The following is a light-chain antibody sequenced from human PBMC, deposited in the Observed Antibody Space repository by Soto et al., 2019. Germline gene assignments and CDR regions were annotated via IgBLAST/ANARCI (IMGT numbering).Light chain of an antibody. CDR3: CSYAGSRV. CDR2: EGS. V-gene: IGLV2-23*01. J-gene: IGLJ3*02. CDR1: SSDVGSYNL. Sequence: QSALTQPASVSGSPGQSITISCTGTSSDVGSYNLVSWYQQYPGKAPKLMIYEGSKRPSGVSNRFSGSKSGNTASLTISGLQAEDEADYYCCSYAGSRVFGGGPKLTVL.